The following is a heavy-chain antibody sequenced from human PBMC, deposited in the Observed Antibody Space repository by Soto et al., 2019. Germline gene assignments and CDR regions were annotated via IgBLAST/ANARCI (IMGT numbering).Heavy chain of an antibody. V-gene: IGHV3-23*01. Sequence: EVQLLESGGGLVQPGGSLRLSCAASGFTFSSYAMSWVRQAPGKGLEWVSAISGSGGSTYYADSVKGRFTISRDNSKNTLYLQMNSLRAEDTAVYYCAKDRFRGELSPAYFDYWGQGTLVTVSS. CDR3: AKDRFRGELSPAYFDY. J-gene: IGHJ4*02. CDR2: ISGSGGST. D-gene: IGHD3-16*02. CDR1: GFTFSSYA.